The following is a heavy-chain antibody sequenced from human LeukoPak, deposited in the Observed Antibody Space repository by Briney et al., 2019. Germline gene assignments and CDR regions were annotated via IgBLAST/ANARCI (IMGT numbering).Heavy chain of an antibody. D-gene: IGHD6-13*01. J-gene: IGHJ4*02. CDR2: ISSGGDTI. CDR3: ARARPYSFPDC. V-gene: IGHV3-48*02. CDR1: GFTFSSYA. Sequence: PGESLRLSCAASGFTFSSYAMNWVRQAPGKGLEWVSCISSGGDTIYYADSVKGRFTISRDAAKNSQYLQMNSLRDDDTAVYYCARARPYSFPDCWGQGTLVTVSS.